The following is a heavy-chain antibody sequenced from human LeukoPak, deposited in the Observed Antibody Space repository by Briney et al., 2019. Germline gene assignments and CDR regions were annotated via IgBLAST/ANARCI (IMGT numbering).Heavy chain of an antibody. CDR3: AADGRYCSGGSCYYFDY. J-gene: IGHJ4*02. D-gene: IGHD2-15*01. CDR2: IIPIFGTV. Sequence: SVKVSCKASGGTFSSYAISWVRQAPGQGLEWMGGIIPIFGTVNYAQKFQGRVTITADKSTSTAYMELSSLRSEDTAVYYCAADGRYCSGGSCYYFDYWGQGTLVTVSS. CDR1: GGTFSSYA. V-gene: IGHV1-69*06.